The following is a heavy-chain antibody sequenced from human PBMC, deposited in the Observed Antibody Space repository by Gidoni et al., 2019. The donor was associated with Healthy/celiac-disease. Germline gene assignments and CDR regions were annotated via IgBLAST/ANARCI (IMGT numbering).Heavy chain of an antibody. J-gene: IGHJ4*02. V-gene: IGHV3-11*06. D-gene: IGHD3-22*01. Sequence: QVQLVESGGGLVKPGGSLRLSCAASGFTFSDYYLRWIRQAPGKGLEWVSYISSSSSYTNYADSVKGRFTISRDNAKNSLYLQMNSLRAEDTAVYYCARETYYYDSSGYYKGYYFDYWGQGTLVTVSS. CDR1: GFTFSDYY. CDR3: ARETYYYDSSGYYKGYYFDY. CDR2: ISSSSSYT.